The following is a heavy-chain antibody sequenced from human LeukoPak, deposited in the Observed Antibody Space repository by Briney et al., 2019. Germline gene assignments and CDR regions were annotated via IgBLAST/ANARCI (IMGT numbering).Heavy chain of an antibody. V-gene: IGHV4-34*01. J-gene: IGHJ5*02. CDR3: ARGRFWSGRGWFDP. D-gene: IGHD3-3*01. CDR1: GGTFSDYF. Sequence: SETLSLTCAVYGGTFSDYFGIWIRQPPGKGLQWIGEINHSGTTNYNPSLKSRVTISADTSKNHFSLKMTSVTVADTAMYYCARGRFWSGRGWFDPWGQGSLVTVSS. CDR2: INHSGTT.